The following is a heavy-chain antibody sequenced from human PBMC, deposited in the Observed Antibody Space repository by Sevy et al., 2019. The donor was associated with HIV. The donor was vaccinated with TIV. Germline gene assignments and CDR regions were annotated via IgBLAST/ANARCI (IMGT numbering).Heavy chain of an antibody. CDR2: IIAGNGNT. CDR3: ARVFSGYDFAFDI. CDR1: GYTFSSYE. V-gene: IGHV1-3*01. Sequence: ASVKVSCKASGYTFSSYEIHWVRQATGQTLEWMGWIIAGNGNTKYSQKFQGRVTITRDTSASTAYMELSSLRSEDTAVYYCARVFSGYDFAFDIWGQGTMVTVSS. D-gene: IGHD5-12*01. J-gene: IGHJ3*02.